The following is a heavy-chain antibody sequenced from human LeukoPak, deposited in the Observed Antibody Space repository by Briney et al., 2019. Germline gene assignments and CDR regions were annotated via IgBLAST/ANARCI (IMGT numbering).Heavy chain of an antibody. D-gene: IGHD3-16*01. CDR3: ARGRSLGLVKVRYYFDY. Sequence: SETLSLTCAVYGGSFSGYYWSWIRQPPGKGLEWIGEINHSGSTNYNPSLKRRVTISVDTSKNQFSLKLSSVTAADTAVYYCARGRSLGLVKVRYYFDYWGQGTLVTVSS. CDR1: GGSFSGYY. J-gene: IGHJ4*02. CDR2: INHSGST. V-gene: IGHV4-34*01.